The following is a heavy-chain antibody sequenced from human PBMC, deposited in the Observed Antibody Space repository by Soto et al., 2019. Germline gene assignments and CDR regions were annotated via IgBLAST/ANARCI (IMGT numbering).Heavy chain of an antibody. Sequence: EVQLLESGGGLVQPGGSLRLSCAASGFTFSSHGMSWVRQAPGKGLEWVSSISGSGGSTYYADSVKGRFTISRDNSKNSLFLQMNSLRPDDTAFYFCAAFKFRPVWSDSWGQGTLVTVSS. J-gene: IGHJ4*02. V-gene: IGHV3-23*01. CDR3: AAFKFRPVWSDS. D-gene: IGHD3-16*01. CDR2: ISGSGGST. CDR1: GFTFSSHG.